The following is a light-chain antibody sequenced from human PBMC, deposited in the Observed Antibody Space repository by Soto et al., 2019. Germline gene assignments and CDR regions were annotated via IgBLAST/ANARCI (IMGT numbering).Light chain of an antibody. J-gene: IGKJ4*01. CDR2: DAS. CDR1: QSVSSD. Sequence: DTLMTQSPATLSVSPGERATLSCRASQSVSSDLAWYQRKPGQAPRLLIYDASTRATGIPARFSGSGSGTEFTLTISILQSEDFAVYYCQQYNNWPLTFGGGTKVEIK. V-gene: IGKV3-15*01. CDR3: QQYNNWPLT.